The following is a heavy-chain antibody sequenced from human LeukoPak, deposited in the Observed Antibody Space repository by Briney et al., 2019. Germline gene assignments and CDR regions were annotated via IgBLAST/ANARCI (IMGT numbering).Heavy chain of an antibody. CDR3: ARTEEWSESNWFDP. J-gene: IGHJ5*02. Sequence: SETLSLTCTVSVDSIRSYHWSWIRQPPGKGLEWLGYIYYSGSTNYNPSLKSRVTISVDTSKNQFSLKLSSVTAADTAVYYCARTEEWSESNWFDPWGQGTLVTVSS. CDR1: VDSIRSYH. D-gene: IGHD3-3*01. V-gene: IGHV4-59*01. CDR2: IYYSGST.